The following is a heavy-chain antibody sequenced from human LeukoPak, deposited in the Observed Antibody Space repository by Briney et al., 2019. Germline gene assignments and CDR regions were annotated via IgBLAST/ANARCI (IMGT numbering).Heavy chain of an antibody. J-gene: IGHJ3*02. Sequence: TGGSLRLSCAASGFTFSSYAMSWVRQAPGKGLEWVSAISGSGGSTYYADSVKGRFTISRDNSKNTLFLQMSGLGAEDTAVYYCAKQTDTTGSRGGAFDIWGQGTMVTVSS. D-gene: IGHD3-22*01. CDR3: AKQTDTTGSRGGAFDI. V-gene: IGHV3-23*01. CDR1: GFTFSSYA. CDR2: ISGSGGST.